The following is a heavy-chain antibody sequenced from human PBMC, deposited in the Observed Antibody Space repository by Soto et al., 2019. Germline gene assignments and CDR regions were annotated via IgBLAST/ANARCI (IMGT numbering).Heavy chain of an antibody. CDR3: ARGGGAAAGTSGRNWFDP. CDR1: GGSFSGYY. CDR2: INHSGST. Sequence: QVQLQQWGAGLLKPSETLSLTCAVYGGSFSGYYWSWIRQPPGKGLEWIGEINHSGSTNYNPSLKSRVTISVDTSKKQFSLKLSSVTAADTAVYYCARGGGAAAGTSGRNWFDPWGQGTLVTVSS. J-gene: IGHJ5*02. V-gene: IGHV4-34*01. D-gene: IGHD6-13*01.